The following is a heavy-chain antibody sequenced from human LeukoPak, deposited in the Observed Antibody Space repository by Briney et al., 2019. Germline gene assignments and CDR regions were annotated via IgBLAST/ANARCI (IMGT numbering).Heavy chain of an antibody. D-gene: IGHD3-10*01. V-gene: IGHV3-30*04. Sequence: GTSVRLSCVASGLTFSTYAMHWVRQAPGKGLEWVAFVSKDGNTKYYADSVKGRFTISRDNSKNTVYLQMNSLRTEDTSVYYCARGIQPPKYYGSGSDTFDIWGQGTMVTVSS. CDR1: GLTFSTYA. CDR2: VSKDGNTK. CDR3: ARGIQPPKYYGSGSDTFDI. J-gene: IGHJ3*02.